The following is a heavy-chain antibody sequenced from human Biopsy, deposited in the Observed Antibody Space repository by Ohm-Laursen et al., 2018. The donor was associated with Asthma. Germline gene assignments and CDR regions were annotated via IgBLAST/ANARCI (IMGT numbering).Heavy chain of an antibody. CDR3: VRHQYSSSWSTFDY. V-gene: IGHV4-34*01. D-gene: IGHD3-22*01. Sequence: SETLSLTCVVYGGSFSSNYWSWIRQTPGKGLEWLGDTHHSGYTNYNPSLSSRLTLSADTSKNQFSLRLTSVTAADTAVYFCVRHQYSSSWSTFDYWGQGALVTVSS. CDR2: THHSGYT. CDR1: GGSFSSNY. J-gene: IGHJ4*02.